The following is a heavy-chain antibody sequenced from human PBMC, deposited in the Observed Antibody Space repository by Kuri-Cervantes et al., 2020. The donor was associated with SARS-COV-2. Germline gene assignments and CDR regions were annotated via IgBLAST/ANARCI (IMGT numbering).Heavy chain of an antibody. CDR3: ARVRNERFGELIFDY. V-gene: IGHV4-59*01. D-gene: IGHD3-10*01. CDR1: DGSISSYY. CDR2: IHNRGRT. J-gene: IGHJ4*02. Sequence: SETLSLTCTVADGSISSYYWSWIRQPPGKGLEWIGYIHNRGRTESDASLKSRVTISMNTSKNQISLRLGSVTSADTAMYYCARVRNERFGELIFDYWGQGTLVTVSS.